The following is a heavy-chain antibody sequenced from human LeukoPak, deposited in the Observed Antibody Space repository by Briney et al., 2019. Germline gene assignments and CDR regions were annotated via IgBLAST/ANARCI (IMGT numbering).Heavy chain of an antibody. CDR2: INHSGSP. D-gene: IGHD6-19*01. J-gene: IGHJ4*02. CDR3: ARVSRYSSGWY. V-gene: IGHV4-34*01. CDR1: GGSFSGYY. Sequence: SETLSLTCAVYGGSFSGYYWSWIRRPPGKGLEWIGEINHSGSPNYNPSLKSRVTLSIDTSKNHFSLTVNSMTAADTAVYYCARVSRYSSGWYWGQGTLVTVSS.